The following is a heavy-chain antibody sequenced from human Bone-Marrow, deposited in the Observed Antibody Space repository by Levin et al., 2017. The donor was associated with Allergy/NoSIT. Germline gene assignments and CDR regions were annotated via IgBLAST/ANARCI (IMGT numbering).Heavy chain of an antibody. D-gene: IGHD6-13*01. CDR1: GGSISSSSYN. CDR3: ANSWVGWFDP. V-gene: IGHV4-39*02. J-gene: IGHJ5*02. CDR2: MVYSGTT. Sequence: MSSETLSLTCSVSGGSISSSSYNWGWIRQSPGKGLEWIANMVYSGTTYYNPSLQSRVTISVDSSKNHFSLNLKSVTAADTAVYYCANSWVGWFDPWGEGLLVIVSS.